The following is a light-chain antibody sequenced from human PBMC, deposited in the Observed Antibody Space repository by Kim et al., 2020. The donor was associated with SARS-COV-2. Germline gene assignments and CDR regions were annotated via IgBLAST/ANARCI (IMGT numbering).Light chain of an antibody. J-gene: IGKJ4*01. V-gene: IGKV1-27*01. CDR1: QGISHY. Sequence: SASEGDRVTITCRASQGISHYLAWYQQKPGKVPQLLIYGASTLQSGVPSRFSGSGSGTDFTLTISSLQPEDVATYYCQKYDTAPLTFGGGTKLEIQ. CDR3: QKYDTAPLT. CDR2: GAS.